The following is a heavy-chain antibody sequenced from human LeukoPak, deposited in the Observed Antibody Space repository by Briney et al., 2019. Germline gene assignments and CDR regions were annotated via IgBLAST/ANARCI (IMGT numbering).Heavy chain of an antibody. D-gene: IGHD1-14*01. Sequence: GGSLRLSCAASGFLFSSYGMHWVRQAPGKGLEWVAVISYDGSNKYYADSVKGRFTISRDNSKNTLYLQMNSLRAEDTAVYYCARVATTSRPYYYYMDVWGKGTTVTVSS. CDR3: ARVATTSRPYYYYMDV. J-gene: IGHJ6*03. CDR1: GFLFSSYG. CDR2: ISYDGSNK. V-gene: IGHV3-30*03.